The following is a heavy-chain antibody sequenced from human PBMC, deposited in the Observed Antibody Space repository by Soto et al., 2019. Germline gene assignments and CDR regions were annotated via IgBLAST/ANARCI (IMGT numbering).Heavy chain of an antibody. CDR3: AKVDGYDFHYYYYGMDV. Sequence: PGGSLRLSCAASGFTFSSYAMSWVRQAPGKGLEWVSAISGSGGSTYYADSVKGRFTISRDNSKNTLYLQMNSLRAGDTAVYYCAKVDGYDFHYYYYGMDVWGQGTTVTVSS. V-gene: IGHV3-23*01. CDR2: ISGSGGST. D-gene: IGHD5-12*01. J-gene: IGHJ6*02. CDR1: GFTFSSYA.